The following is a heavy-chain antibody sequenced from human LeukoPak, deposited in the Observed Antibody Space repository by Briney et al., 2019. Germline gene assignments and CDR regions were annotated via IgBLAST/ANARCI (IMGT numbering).Heavy chain of an antibody. J-gene: IGHJ4*02. D-gene: IGHD3-10*01. CDR3: ARTLITMVRGVIGY. CDR2: ISSSGSTI. Sequence: GGSLRLSCAASGFTFSDYYMSWIRQAPGKGLEWVSYISSSGSTIYYADSMKGRFTISRDNAKNSLYLQMNSLRAEDTAVYYCARTLITMVRGVIGYWGQGTLVTVSS. V-gene: IGHV3-11*01. CDR1: GFTFSDYY.